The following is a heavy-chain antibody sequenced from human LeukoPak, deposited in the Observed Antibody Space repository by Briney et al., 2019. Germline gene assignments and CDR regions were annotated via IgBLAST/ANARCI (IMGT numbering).Heavy chain of an antibody. CDR1: GFTFSTYA. D-gene: IGHD6-19*01. CDR3: ARAVAGTRNALDI. V-gene: IGHV3-74*01. CDR2: FNSDADTT. Sequence: ERGGSLRLSCAASGFTFSTYAMTWVRQAPGQGLEWVSRFNSDADTTNYADSVKGRFTISRDNAKSTLYLQMNTLRAEDTAVYYCARAVAGTRNALDIWGQGTMVTVSS. J-gene: IGHJ3*02.